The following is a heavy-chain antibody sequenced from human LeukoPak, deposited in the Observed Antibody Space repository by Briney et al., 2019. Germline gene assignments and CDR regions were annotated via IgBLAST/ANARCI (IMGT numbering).Heavy chain of an antibody. CDR1: GGSISSYY. D-gene: IGHD3-10*01. CDR3: ARDALYYYGSGSYNWFDP. CDR2: IYTSGST. Sequence: SETLSLTCTVSGGSISSYYWSWIRQPAGKGLEWIGRIYTSGSTNYNPSLKSRVTMSVDTSKNQFSLELSSVTAADTAVYYCARDALYYYGSGSYNWFDPWGQGTLVTVSS. J-gene: IGHJ5*02. V-gene: IGHV4-4*07.